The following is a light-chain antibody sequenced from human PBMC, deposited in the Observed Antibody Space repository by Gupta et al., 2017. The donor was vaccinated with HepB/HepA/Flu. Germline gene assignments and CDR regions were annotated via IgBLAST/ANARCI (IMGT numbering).Light chain of an antibody. V-gene: IGLV3-19*01. CDR3: NSRDISGNYV. Sequence: SSELTQDPAVSVALGQTVRITCQGDSLRSYYASWYQQKPGQAPVLVIYGKNNRPSGIPDRFSGSSSGNTASLTITGAQAEDEADYYCNSRDISGNYVFGTGTKVTVL. CDR2: GKN. J-gene: IGLJ1*01. CDR1: SLRSYY.